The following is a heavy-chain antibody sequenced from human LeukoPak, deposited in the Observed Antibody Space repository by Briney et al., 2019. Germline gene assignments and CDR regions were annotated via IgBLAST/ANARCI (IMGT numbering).Heavy chain of an antibody. J-gene: IGHJ4*02. D-gene: IGHD1-26*01. Sequence: ASVKVSCKASGYTFTGYYMHWVRQAPGQGLEWMGWINPNSGGTNYAQKLQGRVTMARDTSISTAYMELSRLRSDDTAVYYCARVPEWELSYFDYWGQGTLVTVSS. V-gene: IGHV1-2*02. CDR2: INPNSGGT. CDR1: GYTFTGYY. CDR3: ARVPEWELSYFDY.